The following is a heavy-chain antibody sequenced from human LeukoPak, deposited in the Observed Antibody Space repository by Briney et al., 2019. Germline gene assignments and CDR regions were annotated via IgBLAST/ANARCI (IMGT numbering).Heavy chain of an antibody. CDR2: IYKVGNT. J-gene: IGHJ3*02. Sequence: GGSLRLSCAASGFTFDDYGMSWVRQAPGKGLEWVSVIYKVGNTFYADFVKGRFTISRDNSKNTLYLQMNSLRAEDTALYYCARGLVVGGTGVWAFDIWGQGTMVTVSS. V-gene: IGHV3-66*01. D-gene: IGHD1-26*01. CDR1: GFTFDDYG. CDR3: ARGLVVGGTGVWAFDI.